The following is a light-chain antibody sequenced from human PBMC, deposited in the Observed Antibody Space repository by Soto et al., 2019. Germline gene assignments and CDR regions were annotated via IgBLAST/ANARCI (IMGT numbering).Light chain of an antibody. J-gene: IGKJ2*01. CDR3: QQYSTFPHT. CDR1: QSVTNRY. V-gene: IGKV3-20*01. CDR2: GIS. Sequence: SVLTQSPGTLSLSPGERATLSCRASQSVTNRYFAWYQQKPGQAPRLLIYGISSRATGIPDRFSASGSGTDFTLTISRLEPEDFVVYFCQQYSTFPHTFGQGTKLEV.